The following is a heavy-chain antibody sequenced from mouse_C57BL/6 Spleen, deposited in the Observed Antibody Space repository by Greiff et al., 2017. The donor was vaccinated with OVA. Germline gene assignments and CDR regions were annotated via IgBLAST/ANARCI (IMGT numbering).Heavy chain of an antibody. D-gene: IGHD2-4*01. V-gene: IGHV14-3*01. CDR3: ARSFRAYYDYEGFAY. J-gene: IGHJ3*01. CDR1: GFNIKNTY. CDR2: IDPANGNT. Sequence: VQLQQSVAELVRPGASVKLSCTASGFNIKNTYMHWVKQRPEQGLEWIGRIDPANGNTKYAPKFQGTATITAATSSHTAYLQLSSLTSEVTAIYYCARSFRAYYDYEGFAYWGQGTLVTVSA.